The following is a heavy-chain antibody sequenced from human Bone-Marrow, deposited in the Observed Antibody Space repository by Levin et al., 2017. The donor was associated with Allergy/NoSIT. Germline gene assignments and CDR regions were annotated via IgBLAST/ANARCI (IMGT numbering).Heavy chain of an antibody. CDR3: AKGWGSFDGFDI. CDR1: GLTFDDYA. CDR2: ISWNSGSI. J-gene: IGHJ3*02. V-gene: IGHV3-9*01. D-gene: IGHD3-16*01. Sequence: PGGSLRLSCAASGLTFDDYAMYWVRQAPGKGLEWVSGISWNSGSIGYADSVKGRFTISRDNAKNSLYLQMNSLRAEDTALYYCAKGWGSFDGFDIWGQGTMVTVSS.